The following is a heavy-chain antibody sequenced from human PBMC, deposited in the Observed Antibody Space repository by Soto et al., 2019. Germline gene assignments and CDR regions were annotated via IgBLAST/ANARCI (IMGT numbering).Heavy chain of an antibody. CDR3: ARGGGCSGGSCYAIDY. J-gene: IGHJ4*02. CDR1: GGSISSGGYY. V-gene: IGHV4-31*03. D-gene: IGHD2-15*01. Sequence: QVQLQESGPGLVKPSQTLSLTCTVSGGSISSGGYYWSWIRQHPGKGLEWIGYIYYSGSTYYNPSLKSRVTISVDTSKNQFSLKLSSVTAADTAVYYCARGGGCSGGSCYAIDYWGQGTLVTVSS. CDR2: IYYSGST.